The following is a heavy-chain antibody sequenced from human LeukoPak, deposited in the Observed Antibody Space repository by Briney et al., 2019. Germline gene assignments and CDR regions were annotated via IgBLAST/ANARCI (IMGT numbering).Heavy chain of an antibody. CDR2: ITGSGGNT. Sequence: SGGSLRLSCVASGFTFSSYAMSWVRQAPGKGLEWVSTITGSGGNTFYADPVKGRFAVSRDNSKNTLYLQMSSLRAEDTAVYYCAKTGQFDYWGQGTLVTVSS. J-gene: IGHJ4*02. CDR3: AKTGQFDY. D-gene: IGHD7-27*01. CDR1: GFTFSSYA. V-gene: IGHV3-23*01.